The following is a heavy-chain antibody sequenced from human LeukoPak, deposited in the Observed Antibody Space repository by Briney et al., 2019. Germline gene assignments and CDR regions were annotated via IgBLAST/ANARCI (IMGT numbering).Heavy chain of an antibody. D-gene: IGHD3-10*01. Sequence: GGSLRLSCAASGFTFSDYFMSWIRQAPGKGLEWVSYISSGSYTKYADSVKGRFTISRDNSKNTLYLQMNSLRAEDTAVYYCARDWAYGSGSYSWFGPWGQGTLVTVSS. CDR3: ARDWAYGSGSYSWFGP. CDR1: GFTFSDYF. V-gene: IGHV3-11*06. J-gene: IGHJ5*02. CDR2: ISSGSYT.